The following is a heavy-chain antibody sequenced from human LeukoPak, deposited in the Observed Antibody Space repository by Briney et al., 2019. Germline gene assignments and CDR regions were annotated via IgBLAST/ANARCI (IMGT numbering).Heavy chain of an antibody. CDR1: GGSISSGSYY. J-gene: IGHJ4*02. D-gene: IGHD1-26*01. V-gene: IGHV4-61*02. CDR3: ARDSGSYYFSAYTDY. CDR2: IYTSGST. Sequence: PSETLSLTCTVSGGSISSGSYYWSWIRQPAGKGLEWIGRIYTSGSTNYNPSLKSRVTISVDTSKNQFSLKLSSVTAADTAVYYCARDSGSYYFSAYTDYWGQGTLVTVSS.